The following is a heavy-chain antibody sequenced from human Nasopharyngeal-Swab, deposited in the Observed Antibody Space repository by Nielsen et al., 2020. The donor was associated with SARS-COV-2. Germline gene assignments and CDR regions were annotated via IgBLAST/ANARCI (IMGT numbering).Heavy chain of an antibody. J-gene: IGHJ4*02. V-gene: IGHV3-30-3*01. CDR1: GFTFSSYA. D-gene: IGHD3-22*01. Sequence: GGSLRLSCAASGFTFSSYAMHWVRQAPGKGLEWVAVISYDGSKKYYADSVKGRFTISRDISKNTLYLQMNSLRAEDTAVFYCASTPLDSSGYYYAFHYWGRGTLVTVSS. CDR3: ASTPLDSSGYYYAFHY. CDR2: ISYDGSKK.